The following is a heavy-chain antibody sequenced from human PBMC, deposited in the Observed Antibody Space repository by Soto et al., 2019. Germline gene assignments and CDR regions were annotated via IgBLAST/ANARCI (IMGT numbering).Heavy chain of an antibody. V-gene: IGHV3-30-3*01. D-gene: IGHD2-2*03. CDR3: ARGGYCSSTTCYRYGMDV. CDR2: ISYDGSNK. J-gene: IGHJ6*02. CDR1: GFTFSSYA. Sequence: PGGSLRLSCAASGFTFSSYALHWVRQAPGKGLEWVAVISYDGSNKYYADSAKGRFTISRDNSKNTLYLQMNSLRAEDTAVYYCARGGYCSSTTCYRYGMDVWGQGTTVTVSS.